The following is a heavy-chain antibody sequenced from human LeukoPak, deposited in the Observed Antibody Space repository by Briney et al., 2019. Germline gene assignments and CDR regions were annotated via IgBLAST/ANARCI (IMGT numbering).Heavy chain of an antibody. V-gene: IGHV4-38-2*01. J-gene: IGHJ6*03. D-gene: IGHD1-26*01. CDR2: IYRSGSS. CDR3: ARPAREYVGATPLYYYYYMDV. Sequence: SETLSLTCAVSGYSINSGYYWGWIRQPPGKGLEWIGSIYRSGSSYYNPSLKSRVTISVDTSKNQFSLKLSSVTAADTAVYYCARPAREYVGATPLYYYYYMDVWGKGTTVTVSS. CDR1: GYSINSGYY.